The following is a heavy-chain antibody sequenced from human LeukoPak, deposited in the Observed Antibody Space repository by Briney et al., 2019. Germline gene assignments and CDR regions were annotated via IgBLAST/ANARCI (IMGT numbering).Heavy chain of an antibody. V-gene: IGHV3-66*01. CDR1: GFTFGSYS. CDR2: VYSGGTT. CDR3: ARGRRDSSGYYQNYFDY. Sequence: PGGSLRLSCAASGFTFGSYSMNWVRQAPGKGLEWVSVVYSGGTTYYADSVKDRFTISRDNSKNTLYLQMNSLRAEDTAVYYCARGRRDSSGYYQNYFDYWGQGTLATVSS. D-gene: IGHD3-22*01. J-gene: IGHJ4*02.